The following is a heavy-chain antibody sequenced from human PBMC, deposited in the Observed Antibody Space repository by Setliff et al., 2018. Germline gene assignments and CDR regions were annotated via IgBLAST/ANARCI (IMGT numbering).Heavy chain of an antibody. V-gene: IGHV1-18*01. CDR1: GYTFNSYG. CDR2: ISCYDGNT. D-gene: IGHD2-2*01. Sequence: ASVKVSCKASGYTFNSYGITWVRQAPGQGLEWMGWISCYDGNTRYARKIQGRATMTTDTSTGTAYMEVRSLRSDDTAQYYCVRDRAAIVVGPPTAAFDIWGQGTMVTVSS. CDR3: VRDRAAIVVGPPTAAFDI. J-gene: IGHJ3*02.